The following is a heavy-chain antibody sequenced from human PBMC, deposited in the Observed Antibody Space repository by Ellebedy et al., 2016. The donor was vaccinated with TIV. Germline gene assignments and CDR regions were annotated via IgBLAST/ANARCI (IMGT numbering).Heavy chain of an antibody. CDR1: GFIFRNFA. CDR2: ISSSGVST. J-gene: IGHJ4*02. D-gene: IGHD3-22*01. CDR3: AKLDSSGYYYGRFDY. Sequence: GGSLRLSCAASGFIFRNFAMTWVRQAPGKGLEWVSSISSSGVSTDYADSVRGRVTISRDNSKNTLYLQMNSLRADDSAVYYCAKLDSSGYYYGRFDYWGQGTLVTVSS. V-gene: IGHV3-23*01.